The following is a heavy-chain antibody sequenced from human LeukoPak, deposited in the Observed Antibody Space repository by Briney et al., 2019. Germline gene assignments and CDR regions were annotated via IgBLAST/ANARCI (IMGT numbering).Heavy chain of an antibody. D-gene: IGHD3-9*01. Sequence: GGSLRLSCAASGFTFSSYAMSWVRQAPGKGLEWVSAISGSGGSTYYADSVKGRFTISRDNSKNTLYLQMNSLRAEDTAVYYCAKDLHDILRLFRTGDAFDIWGQGTMVTVSS. CDR1: GFTFSSYA. J-gene: IGHJ3*02. CDR2: ISGSGGST. V-gene: IGHV3-23*01. CDR3: AKDLHDILRLFRTGDAFDI.